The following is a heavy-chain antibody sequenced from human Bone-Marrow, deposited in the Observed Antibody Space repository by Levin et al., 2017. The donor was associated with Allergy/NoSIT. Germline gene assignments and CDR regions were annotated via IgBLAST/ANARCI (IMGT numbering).Heavy chain of an antibody. CDR2: IYSSGGT. Sequence: SETLSLTCTVSGGSISSRNYYWGWIRQPPGKGLEWIGNIYSSGGTYYNPSLQSRVTISVDTSKNQFSLKLTSVSAADTAVYSCARASTLGNWFDTWGQGTLVTVSS. D-gene: IGHD2/OR15-2a*01. V-gene: IGHV4-39*01. CDR3: ARASTLGNWFDT. J-gene: IGHJ5*02. CDR1: GGSISSRNYY.